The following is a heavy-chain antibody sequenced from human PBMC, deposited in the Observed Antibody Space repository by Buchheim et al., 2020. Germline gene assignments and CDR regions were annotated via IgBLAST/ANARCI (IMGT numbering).Heavy chain of an antibody. CDR2: IYYSGST. V-gene: IGHV4-59*01. J-gene: IGHJ4*02. Sequence: QVQLQESGPGLVKPSETLSLTCTVSGGSISSYYWSWIRQPPGKGLEWIGYIYYSGSTNYNPSLKSRVTISVDTSKNQFSLKLSSVTAADTAVYYCARGDGGTELDYWGQGTL. D-gene: IGHD1-14*01. CDR3: ARGDGGTELDY. CDR1: GGSISSYY.